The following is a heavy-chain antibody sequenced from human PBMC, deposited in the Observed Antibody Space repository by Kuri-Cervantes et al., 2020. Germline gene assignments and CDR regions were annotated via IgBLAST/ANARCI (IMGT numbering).Heavy chain of an antibody. Sequence: LRLSCAVSGGSISSGGYSWSWIRQPPGKGLEWIGYIYHSGSTYYNPSLKSRVTISVDRSKNQFSLKLSSVTAADTAVYYCARGFKGYGDYEEYFDHWGQGTLVTVSS. J-gene: IGHJ4*02. D-gene: IGHD4-17*01. V-gene: IGHV4-30-2*01. CDR2: IYHSGST. CDR1: GGSISSGGYS. CDR3: ARGFKGYGDYEEYFDH.